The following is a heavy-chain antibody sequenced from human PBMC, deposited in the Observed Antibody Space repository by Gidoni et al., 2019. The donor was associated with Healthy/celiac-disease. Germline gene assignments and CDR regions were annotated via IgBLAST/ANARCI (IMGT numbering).Heavy chain of an antibody. CDR2: LVVGSGNT. CDR3: AAEDCSGGSCYGDYYYYGMDV. CDR1: GFTFTSSA. J-gene: IGHJ6*02. Sequence: QMQLVQSGPEVKKPGTSVKVSCKASGFTFTSSAMQWVRQARGQRLEWIGWLVVGSGNTNYAQKFQERVTITRDMSTSTAYMELSSLRSEDTAVYYCAAEDCSGGSCYGDYYYYGMDVWGQGTTVTVSS. D-gene: IGHD2-15*01. V-gene: IGHV1-58*02.